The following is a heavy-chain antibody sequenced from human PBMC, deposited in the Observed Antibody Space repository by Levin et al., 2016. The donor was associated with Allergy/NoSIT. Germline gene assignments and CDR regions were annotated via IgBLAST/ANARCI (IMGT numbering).Heavy chain of an antibody. J-gene: IGHJ4*02. CDR3: ARGEGIAARYFDY. V-gene: IGHV3-33*01. CDR2: IWYDGSNK. Sequence: WIRQPPGKGLEWVAVIWYDGSNKYYADSVKGRFTISRDNSKNTLYLQMNSLRAEDTAVYYCARGEGIAARYFDYWGQGTLVTVSS. D-gene: IGHD6-6*01.